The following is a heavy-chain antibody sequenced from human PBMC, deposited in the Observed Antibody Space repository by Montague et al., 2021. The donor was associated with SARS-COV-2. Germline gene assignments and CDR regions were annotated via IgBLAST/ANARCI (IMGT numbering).Heavy chain of an antibody. J-gene: IGHJ4*02. CDR2: IYYSGST. CDR3: ARVGVITTWFYFDY. V-gene: IGHV4-59*01. Sequence: SETLSLTCTVSGGSISSYYWSWIRQPPGKGLEWIGYIYYSGSTNYNPSLKSRVTISVDTSKNQFSLKLSSVTAAGTAVYYCARVGVITTWFYFDYWGQGTLVTVSS. D-gene: IGHD3-22*01. CDR1: GGSISSYY.